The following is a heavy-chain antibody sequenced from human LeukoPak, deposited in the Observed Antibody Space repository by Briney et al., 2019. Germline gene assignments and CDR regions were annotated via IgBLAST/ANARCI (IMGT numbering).Heavy chain of an antibody. J-gene: IGHJ4*02. Sequence: ASVKVSCKASGYTFTSYDINWVRQATGQGLGWMGWVNPNSGHTGFAQKFQGRVSMTTNTSISTAYMEVRSLKSEDTAVYYCARGAPGSSCSGGSCPYFDLWGQGTLVSVSS. CDR1: GYTFTSYD. D-gene: IGHD2-15*01. CDR3: ARGAPGSSCSGGSCPYFDL. V-gene: IGHV1-8*01. CDR2: VNPNSGHT.